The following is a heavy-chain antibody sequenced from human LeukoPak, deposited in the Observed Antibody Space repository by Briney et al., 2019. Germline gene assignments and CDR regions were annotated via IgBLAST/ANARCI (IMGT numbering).Heavy chain of an antibody. J-gene: IGHJ4*02. V-gene: IGHV4-59*01. CDR1: GGSISSYY. Sequence: SETLSLPCTVAGGSISSYYWNWIRQPPGKGLEWIGYIYYSGSTNYNPSLKSRVTTSVDTSKNQFSLKLSSVTAADTAVYYCARERLGYYDRSGLDYWGQGTLVTVSS. CDR3: ARERLGYYDRSGLDY. D-gene: IGHD3-22*01. CDR2: IYYSGST.